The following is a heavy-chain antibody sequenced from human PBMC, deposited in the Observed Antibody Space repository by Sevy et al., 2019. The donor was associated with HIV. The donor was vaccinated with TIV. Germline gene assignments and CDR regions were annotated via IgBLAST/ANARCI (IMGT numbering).Heavy chain of an antibody. J-gene: IGHJ2*01. Sequence: GGSLRLSCAASAFTFSSYAMHWVRQAPGKGLEWVAVISYDGSNKYYADSVKGRFTISRDNSKNTLYLQMNSLRAEDTAVYYCARVTVTTSWYFDLWGRGTLVTVSS. CDR1: AFTFSSYA. D-gene: IGHD4-17*01. CDR3: ARVTVTTSWYFDL. V-gene: IGHV3-30-3*01. CDR2: ISYDGSNK.